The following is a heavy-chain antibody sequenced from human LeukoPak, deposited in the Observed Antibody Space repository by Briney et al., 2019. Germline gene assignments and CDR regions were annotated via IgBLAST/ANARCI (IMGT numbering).Heavy chain of an antibody. V-gene: IGHV3-NL1*01. CDR2: IYSGGST. CDR1: GFTFSSYG. CDR3: ARDDYGDMCFDY. D-gene: IGHD4-17*01. Sequence: GGSLRLSCAASGFTFSSYGMHWVRQAPGKGLEWVSVIYSGGSTYYADSVKGRFTISRDNSKNTLYLQMNSLRAEDTAVYYCARDDYGDMCFDYWGQGTLVTVSS. J-gene: IGHJ4*02.